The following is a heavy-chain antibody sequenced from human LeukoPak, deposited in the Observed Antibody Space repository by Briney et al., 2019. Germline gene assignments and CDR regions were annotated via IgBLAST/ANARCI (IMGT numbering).Heavy chain of an antibody. CDR1: GGSISGYY. J-gene: IGHJ6*02. CDR2: IHYSGKA. CDR3: ARDRVHYYGPHGMDV. V-gene: IGHV4-59*12. D-gene: IGHD3-10*01. Sequence: PSETLSLTCTVSGGSISGYYWTWIRQPPGKGLEWIGQIHYSGKADYNPSLRSRITISVDTSKNQFSLKLSSVTAADTAVYYCARDRVHYYGPHGMDVWGQGTTVTVSS.